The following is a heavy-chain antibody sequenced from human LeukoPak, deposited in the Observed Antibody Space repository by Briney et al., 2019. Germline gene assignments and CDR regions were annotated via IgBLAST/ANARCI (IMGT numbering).Heavy chain of an antibody. CDR2: ISGGGESP. J-gene: IGHJ6*03. CDR1: GFTFGSYA. Sequence: PGGSLRLSCAASGFTFGSYAMSWVRQAPGKGLEWVSAISGGGESPWYADSVRGRSTISRDNSKNTLYLQMNSLRAEDTAVYYCAREGSSSWYTYYYMDVWGKGTTVTVSS. D-gene: IGHD6-13*01. CDR3: AREGSSSWYTYYYMDV. V-gene: IGHV3-23*01.